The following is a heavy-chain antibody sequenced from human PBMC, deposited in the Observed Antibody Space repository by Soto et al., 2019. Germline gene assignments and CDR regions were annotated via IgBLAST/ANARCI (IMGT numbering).Heavy chain of an antibody. CDR2: ITGSGSTI. V-gene: IGHV3-48*01. D-gene: IGHD2-2*01. Sequence: GGSLRLSCAVSGFTFSSYSMNWVRQAPGKGLEWVSYITGSGSTIYYADSVKGRFTISRDTAKNSLYLQMNSLRAEDTALYYCARAECTSCYGFRHWGQGTLVTVSS. CDR3: ARAECTSCYGFRH. J-gene: IGHJ1*01. CDR1: GFTFSSYS.